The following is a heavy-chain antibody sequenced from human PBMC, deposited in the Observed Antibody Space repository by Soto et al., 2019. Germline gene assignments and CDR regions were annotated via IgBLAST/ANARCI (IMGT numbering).Heavy chain of an antibody. J-gene: IGHJ6*02. V-gene: IGHV3-30*18. Sequence: GGSLRLSCAASGFTFSTYGMHWVRQAPGKGLEWVAVISNDGSNKFYADSVKGRFTISRDNSKNTLYLQMNSLRPEDTAVYYCAKTAIFGVVTYFYGMDVWGQGTTVTVSS. CDR3: AKTAIFGVVTYFYGMDV. CDR1: GFTFSTYG. D-gene: IGHD3-3*02. CDR2: ISNDGSNK.